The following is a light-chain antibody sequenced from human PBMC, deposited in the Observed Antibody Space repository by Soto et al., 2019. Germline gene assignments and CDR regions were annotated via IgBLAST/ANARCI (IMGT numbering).Light chain of an antibody. CDR1: QSIATSQ. J-gene: IGKJ2*01. V-gene: IGKV3D-20*02. CDR2: GAS. CDR3: QQHSNWPLYT. Sequence: EIVLTQSPGTLSLSPGERATLFCRASQSIATSQLAWYQQKPGQAPRLLIGASTRATGIPDRFSDSGSGTDFTLTISRLEPEDFAVYYCQQHSNWPLYTFGQGTKLEIK.